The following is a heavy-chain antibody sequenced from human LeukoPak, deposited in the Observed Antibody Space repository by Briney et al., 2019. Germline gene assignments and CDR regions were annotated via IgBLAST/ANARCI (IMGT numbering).Heavy chain of an antibody. Sequence: RSETLSLTCTVSGGSISSYYWSWIRQPPGKGLEWIGYIYYSGSTNYNPSLKSRVTISVDTSKNQFSLKLSSVTAADTAVYYCARFYYDSSGYYFDYWGQGTLVTVSS. CDR2: IYYSGST. CDR3: ARFYYDSSGYYFDY. D-gene: IGHD3-22*01. J-gene: IGHJ4*02. V-gene: IGHV4-59*01. CDR1: GGSISSYY.